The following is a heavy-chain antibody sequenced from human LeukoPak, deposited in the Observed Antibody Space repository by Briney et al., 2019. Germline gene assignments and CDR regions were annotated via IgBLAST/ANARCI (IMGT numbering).Heavy chain of an antibody. CDR2: ISGSGAST. D-gene: IGHD1-26*01. CDR3: AKDVGKWESLHFFDY. V-gene: IGHV3-23*01. CDR1: GFTFSSYW. J-gene: IGHJ4*02. Sequence: PGGSLRLSCAGSGFTFSSYWMSWVRQAPGKGLEWISGISGSGASTYYADSVKGRFTVSRDDSRNTLYLQMNSLRGDDTAVYYCAKDVGKWESLHFFDYWGQGTLVTVSS.